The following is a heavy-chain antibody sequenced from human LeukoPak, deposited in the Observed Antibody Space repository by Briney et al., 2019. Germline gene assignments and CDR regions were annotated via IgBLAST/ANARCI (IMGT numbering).Heavy chain of an antibody. J-gene: IGHJ4*02. CDR1: GFTFSSYS. D-gene: IGHD2-8*01. CDR3: AKDTKRYDY. Sequence: GGSLRLSCAASGFTFSSYSMNWVRQAPGKGLEWVSFISSSSSTIYYADSVKGRFTISRDNAKNSLYLQMNSLSAEDTAVYYCAKDTKRYDYWGQGTLVTVSS. V-gene: IGHV3-48*01. CDR2: ISSSSSTI.